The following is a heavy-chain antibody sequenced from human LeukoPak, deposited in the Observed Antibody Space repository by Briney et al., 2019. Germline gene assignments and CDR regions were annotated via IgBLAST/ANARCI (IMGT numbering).Heavy chain of an antibody. D-gene: IGHD2-15*01. V-gene: IGHV4-39*01. CDR2: IYYSGST. J-gene: IGHJ4*02. Sequence: SETLSLTCTVSGGSISSISYHWGWIRQPPGKGLEWIGSIYYSGSTYYNPSLKSRVTISVDTSKNQFSLKLSSATAADTAVYYCARRYCTGGNCYFLGPIFRWGQGTLVTVSS. CDR1: GGSISSISYH. CDR3: ARRYCTGGNCYFLGPIFR.